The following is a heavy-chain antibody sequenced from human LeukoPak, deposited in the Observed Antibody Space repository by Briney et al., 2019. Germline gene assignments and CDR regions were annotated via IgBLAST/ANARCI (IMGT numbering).Heavy chain of an antibody. CDR3: GRDRSRAV. CDR2: INGGGGT. CDR1: VFSVSSNY. V-gene: IGHV3-53*01. J-gene: IGHJ6*02. Sequence: PGGSLRLSCASSVFSVSSNYMSWVRQAPGKGLEWVSVINGGGGTYYADSVKGRFTISRDNSKNTLYLQMNGLRADDTAVYYCGRDRSRAVWGQGHGVTVSS.